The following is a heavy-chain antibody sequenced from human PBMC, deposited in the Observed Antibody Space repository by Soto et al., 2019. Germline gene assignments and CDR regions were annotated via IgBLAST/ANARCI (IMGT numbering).Heavy chain of an antibody. J-gene: IGHJ5*01. Sequence: PSETLSLTCDVSSSPGAAGQYWGWIRQPPGKGLEWLRCFHESGPTYYRPSLKSRLAISVDLSKGQVSLSLTSVTAADTARYYCINSRGLSRADSWGRGIVVTVSS. CDR3: INSRGLSRADS. CDR1: SSPGAAGQY. CDR2: FHESGPT. V-gene: IGHV4-38-2*01. D-gene: IGHD3-10*01.